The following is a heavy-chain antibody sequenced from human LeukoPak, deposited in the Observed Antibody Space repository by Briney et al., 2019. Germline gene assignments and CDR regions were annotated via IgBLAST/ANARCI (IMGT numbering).Heavy chain of an antibody. CDR1: GFTFSDNA. D-gene: IGHD3-22*01. CDR2: TSYDGLTN. CDR3: AREGGQCGSSGYLDF. Sequence: PGGSLRLSCAASGFTFSDNALHWVRQAPGKGLEWVAVTSYDGLTNYYVDSVKGRFTISRDNSKKTLYLEMNSLRVEDTAVYYCAREGGQCGSSGYLDFWGQGTLVTVSS. V-gene: IGHV3-30*04. J-gene: IGHJ4*02.